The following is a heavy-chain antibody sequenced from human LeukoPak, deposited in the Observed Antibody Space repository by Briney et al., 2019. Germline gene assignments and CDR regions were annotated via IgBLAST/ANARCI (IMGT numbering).Heavy chain of an antibody. CDR1: GGSISISSHY. CDR2: VYYSGST. V-gene: IGHV4-61*01. D-gene: IGHD3-22*01. CDR3: AREGQDSSGYWYLDH. Sequence: SETLSLTCAVSGGSISISSHYWSWIRQPPGKGLEWIGYVYYSGSTTYNPSLKSRVTMSVDTSKNQFSLKLTSVTAADTAVYYCAREGQDSSGYWYLDHGGQGTLATVSS. J-gene: IGHJ4*02.